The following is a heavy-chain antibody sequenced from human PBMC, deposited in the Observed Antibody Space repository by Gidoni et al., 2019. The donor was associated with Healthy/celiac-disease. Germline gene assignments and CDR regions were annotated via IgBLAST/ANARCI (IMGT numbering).Heavy chain of an antibody. CDR2: ISSSSSTI. CDR1: GFTFSSSS. V-gene: IGHV3-48*02. Sequence: EVQLVESGGGLVQPGGSLRLSCAASGFTFSSSSMNWVRQAPGKGLEWVSYISSSSSTIYYADSVKGRFTISRDNAKNSLYLQMNSLRDEDTAVYYCARRKTYYDILTGYAHDAFDIWGQGTMVTVSS. D-gene: IGHD3-9*01. J-gene: IGHJ3*02. CDR3: ARRKTYYDILTGYAHDAFDI.